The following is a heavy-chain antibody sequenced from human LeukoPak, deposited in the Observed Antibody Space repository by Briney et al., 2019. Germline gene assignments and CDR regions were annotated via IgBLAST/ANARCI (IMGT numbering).Heavy chain of an antibody. J-gene: IGHJ4*02. CDR3: ARFGGQPTFDY. CDR2: IYHSGDT. CDR1: GGSISSSIR. V-gene: IGHV4-4*02. D-gene: IGHD4-23*01. Sequence: PSGTLSLTCAVSGGSISSSIRWSWVRQPPGKGLEWIGEIYHSGDTNYNPSLKSRVTMSLDKSKNQFSLKLSSVTAADTAVHHCARFGGQPTFDYWGQGTLVTVSS.